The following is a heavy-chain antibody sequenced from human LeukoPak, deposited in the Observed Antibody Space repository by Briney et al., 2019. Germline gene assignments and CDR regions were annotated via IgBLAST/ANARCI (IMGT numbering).Heavy chain of an antibody. D-gene: IGHD2-15*01. Sequence: GGSLRLSCTASGLTFNTYRMNWGRQARGKGVEGVSSISGGSSYIYYADSVKGRFTISRDNAKNSLYLQMDSLRVEDTAVYFCASRYCSGGSCYCDGYWGQGTLVTVSS. CDR2: ISGGSSYI. V-gene: IGHV3-21*01. J-gene: IGHJ4*02. CDR1: GLTFNTYR. CDR3: ASRYCSGGSCYCDGY.